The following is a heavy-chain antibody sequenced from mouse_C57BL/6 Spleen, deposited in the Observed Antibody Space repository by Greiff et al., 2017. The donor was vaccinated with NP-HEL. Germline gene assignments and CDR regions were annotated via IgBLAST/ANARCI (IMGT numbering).Heavy chain of an antibody. J-gene: IGHJ1*03. CDR2: ISSGGDYI. CDR1: GFTFSSYA. D-gene: IGHD2-5*01. Sequence: EVQRVESGEGLVKPGGSLKLSCAASGFTFSSYAMSWVRQTPEKRLEWVAYISSGGDYIYYADTVKGRFTISRDNARNTLYLQMSSLKSEDTAMYYCTHSLGSNPDFDVWGTGTTVTVSS. V-gene: IGHV5-9-1*02. CDR3: THSLGSNPDFDV.